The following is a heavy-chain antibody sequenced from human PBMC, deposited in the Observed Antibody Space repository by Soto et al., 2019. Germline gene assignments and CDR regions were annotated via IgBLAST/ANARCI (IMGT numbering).Heavy chain of an antibody. Sequence: QLQLQESVPGLVRPSETLSLICTVSGGSITRNDHYWGWIRQSPGKGLEWIGDIKSSGSTNYNLSLKSRVSMSVETSKNQFSLKMNSVTAADTAVYYCARLGSSGWYQGSYFDYWGQGTLVTVSS. CDR1: GGSITRNDHY. J-gene: IGHJ4*02. D-gene: IGHD6-19*01. CDR2: IKSSGST. CDR3: ARLGSSGWYQGSYFDY. V-gene: IGHV4-39*01.